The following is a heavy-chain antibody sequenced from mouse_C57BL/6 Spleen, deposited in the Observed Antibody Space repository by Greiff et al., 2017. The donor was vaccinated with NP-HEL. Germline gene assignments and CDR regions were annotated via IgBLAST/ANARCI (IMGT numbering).Heavy chain of an antibody. J-gene: IGHJ2*01. V-gene: IGHV1-42*01. D-gene: IGHD4-1*01. Sequence: VQLQQSGPELVKPGASVTISCKASGYSFTGYYMNWVKQSPEKSLEWIGEINPSTGGTTYNQKFKAKATLTVDKSSSTAYMQLKSLTSEDSAVYYCAPGTDFDYWGQGTTLTVSS. CDR1: GYSFTGYY. CDR3: APGTDFDY. CDR2: INPSTGGT.